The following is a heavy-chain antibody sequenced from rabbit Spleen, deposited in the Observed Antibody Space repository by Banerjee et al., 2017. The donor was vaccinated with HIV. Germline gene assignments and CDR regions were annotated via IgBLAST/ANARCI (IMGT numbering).Heavy chain of an antibody. V-gene: IGHV1S40*01. CDR2: IYAGSSAST. Sequence: QSLEESGGDLVKPGASLTLSCTASGFSFSSRYCVCWVRQAPGKGLEWIACIYAGSSASTYYANWAKGRFTISKTSSTTVTLQMTSLTAADTATYFCARDTSSSFSSYGMDLWGPGTLVTVS. CDR3: ARDTSSSFSSYGMDL. CDR1: GFSFSSRYC. D-gene: IGHD1-1*01. J-gene: IGHJ6*01.